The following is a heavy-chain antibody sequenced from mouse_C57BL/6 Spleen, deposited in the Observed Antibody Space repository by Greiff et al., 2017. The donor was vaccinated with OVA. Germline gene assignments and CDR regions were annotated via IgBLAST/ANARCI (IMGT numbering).Heavy chain of an antibody. CDR3: ARQGTGAWFAY. CDR2: ISSGSSTI. CDR1: GFTFSDYG. V-gene: IGHV5-17*01. Sequence: EVKVVESGGGLVKPGGSLKLSCAASGFTFSDYGMHWVRQAPEKGLEWVAYISSGSSTIYYADTVKGRFTISRDNAKNTLFLQMTSLRSEDTAMYYCARQGTGAWFAYWGQGTLVTVSA. J-gene: IGHJ3*01. D-gene: IGHD3-3*01.